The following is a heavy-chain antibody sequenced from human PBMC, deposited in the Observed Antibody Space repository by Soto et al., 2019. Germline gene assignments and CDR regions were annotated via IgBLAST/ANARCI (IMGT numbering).Heavy chain of an antibody. CDR2: ISTYNGNT. CDR1: GYTFTSYG. Sequence: QVQLVQSGAEVKKPGASVKVSCKASGYTFTSYGISWVRQAPGQGLEWMGWISTYNGNTNYTQELQGRVTMTTDTSTSTAYMELRSLRSDDTAVYYCAREDSSGYKGGCRYWGQGTLVTVSS. V-gene: IGHV1-18*01. CDR3: AREDSSGYKGGCRY. J-gene: IGHJ4*02. D-gene: IGHD3-22*01.